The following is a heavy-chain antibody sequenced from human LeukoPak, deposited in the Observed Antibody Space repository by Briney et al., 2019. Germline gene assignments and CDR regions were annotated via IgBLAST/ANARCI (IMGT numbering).Heavy chain of an antibody. V-gene: IGHV4-39*01. Sequence: TSETLSLTCTVSDDSISNTYYYWVWIRQPPGKGLEWIGTIYYDGRTYYNPSLKSRVTTSLDTSKNQFSLNLNSVTATDTAVYYCTRRSHCEGGSCTPVWGQGTTVTVSS. J-gene: IGHJ6*02. CDR3: TRRSHCEGGSCTPV. CDR2: IYYDGRT. CDR1: DDSISNTYYY. D-gene: IGHD2-15*01.